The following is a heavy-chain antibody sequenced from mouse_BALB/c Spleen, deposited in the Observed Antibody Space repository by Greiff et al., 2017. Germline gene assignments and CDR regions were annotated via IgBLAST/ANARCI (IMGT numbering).Heavy chain of an antibody. Sequence: EVKLVESGGGLVKPGGSLKLSCAASGFTFSSYGMSWVRQTPDKRLEWVATISSGGSYTYYPDTVTGRFTISRDNAKNTLYLEMSSLRSEDTAMYYCARSTMITYYFDYWGQGTTLTVSS. J-gene: IGHJ2*01. CDR2: ISSGGSYT. CDR3: ARSTMITYYFDY. V-gene: IGHV5-6*03. CDR1: GFTFSSYG. D-gene: IGHD2-4*01.